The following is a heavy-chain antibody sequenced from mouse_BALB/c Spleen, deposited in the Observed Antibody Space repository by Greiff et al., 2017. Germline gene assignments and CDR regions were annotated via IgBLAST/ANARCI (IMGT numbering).Heavy chain of an antibody. CDR1: GYTFTDYW. V-gene: IGHV1-69*01. J-gene: IGHJ4*01. Sequence: VQLQQPGAELVMPGASVKMSCKASGYTFTDYWMHWVKQRPGQGLEWIGAIDTSDSYTSYNQKFKGKATLTVDESSSTAYMQLSSLTSEDSAVYYCARDSPKNYGKRMDYWGQGTSVTVSS. D-gene: IGHD2-1*01. CDR2: IDTSDSYT. CDR3: ARDSPKNYGKRMDY.